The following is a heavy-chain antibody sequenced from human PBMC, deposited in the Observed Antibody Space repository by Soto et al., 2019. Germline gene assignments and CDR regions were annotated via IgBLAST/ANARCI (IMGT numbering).Heavy chain of an antibody. D-gene: IGHD6-13*01. CDR3: ASVDSSSWYYFDY. Sequence: GASVKVSCKASGYTFTSYAMHWVRQAPGQRLEWMGWINAGNGNTKYSQKFQGRVTITRDTSASTAYMELSSLRSEGTAVYYCASVDSSSWYYFDYWGQGTLVTVSS. J-gene: IGHJ4*02. CDR1: GYTFTSYA. CDR2: INAGNGNT. V-gene: IGHV1-3*01.